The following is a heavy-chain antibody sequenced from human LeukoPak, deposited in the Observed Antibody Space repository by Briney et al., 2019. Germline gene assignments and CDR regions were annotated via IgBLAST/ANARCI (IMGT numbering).Heavy chain of an antibody. CDR3: ARGGLVVVETPCFDY. V-gene: IGHV3-30-3*01. CDR1: GFTFSSYA. CDR2: ISYDGSNK. J-gene: IGHJ4*02. Sequence: SGGSLRLSCAASGFTFSSYALHWVRQAPGKGLEWVAVISYDGSNKYYADSVKGRFTISRDNSRNTLYLQMNSLRDEDTAIYYCARGGLVVVETPCFDYWGQGTLVAVSS. D-gene: IGHD3-22*01.